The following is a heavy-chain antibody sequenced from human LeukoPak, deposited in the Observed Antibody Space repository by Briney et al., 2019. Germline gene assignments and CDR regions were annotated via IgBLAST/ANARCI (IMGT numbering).Heavy chain of an antibody. CDR2: INLGDSDT. Sequence: GESLKISCEVSGHRFTNHWIGWVRQMPGKGLEWMGIINLGDSDTKYSPSFQGQATISLDKSISTAYLQWRSLKASGTAMYYCARRPYSGSPNWFDPWGQGTLVTVSS. J-gene: IGHJ5*02. CDR3: ARRPYSGSPNWFDP. CDR1: GHRFTNHW. D-gene: IGHD1-26*01. V-gene: IGHV5-51*01.